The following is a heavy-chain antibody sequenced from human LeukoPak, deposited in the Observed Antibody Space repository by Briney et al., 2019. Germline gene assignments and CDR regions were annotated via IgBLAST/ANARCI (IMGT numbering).Heavy chain of an antibody. V-gene: IGHV2-70*11. D-gene: IGHD3-22*01. CDR2: IDWDDDK. J-gene: IGHJ4*02. CDR1: GFSLSTSGVG. Sequence: VSGPTLVKPTQTLTLTCTFSGFSLSTSGVGVGWVRQPPGKALEWLARIDWDDDKYYSTSLKTRLTISKDTSKNQVVLTMTNMDPVDTATYYCARILDYDSSGYVDYWGQGTLVTVSS. CDR3: ARILDYDSSGYVDY.